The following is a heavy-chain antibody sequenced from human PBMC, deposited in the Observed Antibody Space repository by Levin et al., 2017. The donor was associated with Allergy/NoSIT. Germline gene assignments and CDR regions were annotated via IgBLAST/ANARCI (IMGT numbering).Heavy chain of an antibody. Sequence: SETLSLTCTVSGGSISSYYWSWIRQPPGKGLEWIGYIYYSGSTNYNPSLKSRVTISVDTSKNQFSLKLSSVTAADTAVYYCARGIFGSGFYYYYGMDGWGQGTTVTVSS. D-gene: IGHD3-3*01. CDR2: IYYSGST. CDR1: GGSISSYY. CDR3: ARGIFGSGFYYYYGMDG. V-gene: IGHV4-59*01. J-gene: IGHJ6*02.